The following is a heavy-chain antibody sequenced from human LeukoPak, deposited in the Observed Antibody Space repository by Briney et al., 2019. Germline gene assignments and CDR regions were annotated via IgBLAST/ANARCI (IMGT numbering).Heavy chain of an antibody. CDR2: IYTSGST. D-gene: IGHD3-10*01. J-gene: IGHJ4*02. Sequence: PSETLSLTCTVSGGSISSGSYYWSWIRQPAGKGLEWIGRIYTSGSTNYNPSLKSRVTISVDTSKNQFSLKLSSVTAADTAVYYCARFGSPDFDYWGQGTLVTVSS. V-gene: IGHV4-61*02. CDR3: ARFGSPDFDY. CDR1: GGSISSGSYY.